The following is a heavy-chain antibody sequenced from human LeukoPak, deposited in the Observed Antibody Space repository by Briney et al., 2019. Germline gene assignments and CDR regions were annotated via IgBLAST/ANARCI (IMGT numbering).Heavy chain of an antibody. D-gene: IGHD3-16*02. Sequence: WASVKVSCKVSEYTLTKLSMHWVRQAPGKGLEWMGGFDPEDGETIYAQKFQGRVTMTEDTSTDTAYMELRSLRSDDTAVYYCATLVAPTRTYPADYWGQGTLVTVSS. J-gene: IGHJ4*02. CDR2: FDPEDGET. CDR3: ATLVAPTRTYPADY. CDR1: EYTLTKLS. V-gene: IGHV1-24*01.